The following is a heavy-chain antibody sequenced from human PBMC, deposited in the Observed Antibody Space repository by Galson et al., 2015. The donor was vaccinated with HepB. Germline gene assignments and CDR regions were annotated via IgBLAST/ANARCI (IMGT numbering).Heavy chain of an antibody. CDR3: ARGIVVVVAATYYYYGMDV. J-gene: IGHJ6*02. D-gene: IGHD2-15*01. V-gene: IGHV1-69*10. Sequence: SVKVSCKASGGTFSSYAISWVRQAPGQGLEWMGGIIPIFGIANYAQKFQGRVTITADKSTSTAYMELSSLRSEDTAVYYCARGIVVVVAATYYYYGMDVWGQGTTVTVSS. CDR1: GGTFSSYA. CDR2: IIPIFGIA.